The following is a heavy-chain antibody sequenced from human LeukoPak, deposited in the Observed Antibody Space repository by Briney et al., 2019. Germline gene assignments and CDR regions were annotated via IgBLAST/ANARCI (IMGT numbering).Heavy chain of an antibody. CDR3: VEGGAARFDY. CDR2: ISERDCRT. Sequence: GGALRLSCAASGCTFSSYIMNWVRQPRGKGLDGVSAISERDCRTNYADSVRGRFTISRDNSKNTLYLQMNSLRAEDTAVYYCVEGGAARFDYWGQGTLVAVSS. D-gene: IGHD5-18*01. V-gene: IGHV3-23*01. CDR1: GCTFSSYI. J-gene: IGHJ4*02.